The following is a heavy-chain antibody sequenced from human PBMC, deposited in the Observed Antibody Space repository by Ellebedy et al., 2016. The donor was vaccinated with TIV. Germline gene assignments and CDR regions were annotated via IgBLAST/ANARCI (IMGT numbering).Heavy chain of an antibody. V-gene: IGHV6-1*01. CDR3: ARALPHFDI. CDR2: TYYRSKWHN. J-gene: IGHJ3*02. CDR1: GHSVSSNSAT. Sequence: SQTLSLTCAISGHSVSSNSATCNWIRQSPSRGLEWLGRTYYRSKWHNEYAISVRSRITINPDTSKNQFSLQLNSVTPEDTAVYYCARALPHFDIWGQGTMVTVSS.